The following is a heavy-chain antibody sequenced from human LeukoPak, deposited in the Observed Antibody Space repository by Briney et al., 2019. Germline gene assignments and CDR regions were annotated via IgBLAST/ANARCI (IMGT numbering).Heavy chain of an antibody. D-gene: IGHD6-6*01. V-gene: IGHV3-7*01. CDR2: INQDGSEK. Sequence: QTGGSLRLSCAPSGFIFSHYWMTWVRQASGKGLEWVANINQDGSEKYYVDSVKGRFTISRDNAKNSLYLQMNSLRAEDTAVYYCARGGYSSSNFWGDWGLGTLVTVSS. J-gene: IGHJ4*02. CDR1: GFIFSHYW. CDR3: ARGGYSSSNFWGD.